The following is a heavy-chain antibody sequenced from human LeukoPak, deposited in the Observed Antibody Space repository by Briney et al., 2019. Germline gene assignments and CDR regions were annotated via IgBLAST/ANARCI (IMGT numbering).Heavy chain of an antibody. CDR3: ARGGHYYDNHY. J-gene: IGHJ4*02. V-gene: IGHV1-69*13. D-gene: IGHD3-22*01. Sequence: GASVKVSCKASGYTFTGYYMHWVRQAPGQGLEWMGGIIPIFGTANYAQKFQGRVTITADESTSTAYMELSSLRSEDTAVYYCARGGHYYDNHYWGQGTLVTVSS. CDR1: GYTFTGYY. CDR2: IIPIFGTA.